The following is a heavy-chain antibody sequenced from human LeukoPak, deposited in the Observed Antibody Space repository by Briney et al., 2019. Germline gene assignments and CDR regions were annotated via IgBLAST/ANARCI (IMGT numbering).Heavy chain of an antibody. V-gene: IGHV1-58*01. J-gene: IGHJ3*02. D-gene: IGHD3-22*01. CDR2: IVVGSGNT. CDR3: ARDHDSSGYYYPDAFDI. CDR1: GFTFTSSA. Sequence: SVKVSCKASGFTFTSSAVQWVRQARGQRLEWIGWIVVGSGNTNYAQKFQERVTITRDMSTSTAYMELRSLRSDDTAVYYCARDHDSSGYYYPDAFDIWGQGTMVTVSS.